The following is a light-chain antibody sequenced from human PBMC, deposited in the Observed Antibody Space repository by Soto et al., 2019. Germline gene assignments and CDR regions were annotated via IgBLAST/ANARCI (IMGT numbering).Light chain of an antibody. Sequence: DIQMTQSPSSLSASVEDRVIITCRASQSISNHLNWYQQKPGKAPKLLIYAASTLASGVPSRFSGSGSGTEFTLTISSLQPEDFASYYCQKLDNFPLTFGQGTRLEI. CDR1: QSISNH. CDR2: AAS. V-gene: IGKV1-17*01. J-gene: IGKJ5*01. CDR3: QKLDNFPLT.